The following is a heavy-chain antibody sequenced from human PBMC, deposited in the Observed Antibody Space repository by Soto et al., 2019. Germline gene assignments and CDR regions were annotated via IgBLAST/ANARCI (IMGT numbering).Heavy chain of an antibody. D-gene: IGHD4-17*01. Sequence: VQLMQSGAEVKKPGSSVKVSCKASGGTFSSHSINWVRQAPGQGLEWMGGIITIFGTADYAQKFQGRVTITADQSTSTAYMELNSLRSDDPAVYYCAREVGYGDFSAALLDWGQGTLGTVSS. CDR3: AREVGYGDFSAALLD. J-gene: IGHJ4*02. V-gene: IGHV1-69*01. CDR1: GGTFSSHS. CDR2: IITIFGTA.